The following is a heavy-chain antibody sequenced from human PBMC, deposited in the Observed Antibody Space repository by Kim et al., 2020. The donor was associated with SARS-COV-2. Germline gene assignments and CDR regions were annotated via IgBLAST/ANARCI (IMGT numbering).Heavy chain of an antibody. CDR2: ISYDGSNK. Sequence: GGSLRLSCAASGITFSSYGMHWVRQAPGKGLEWVADISYDGSNKNYADSVKGRFTISRDNSKNTLYLQMNSLRDEDTAVYYCAKDLKRGQGSGWYYYYYGMDVWGHRTTVTVSS. D-gene: IGHD6-19*01. CDR1: GITFSSYG. J-gene: IGHJ6*02. CDR3: AKDLKRGQGSGWYYYYYGMDV. V-gene: IGHV3-30*18.